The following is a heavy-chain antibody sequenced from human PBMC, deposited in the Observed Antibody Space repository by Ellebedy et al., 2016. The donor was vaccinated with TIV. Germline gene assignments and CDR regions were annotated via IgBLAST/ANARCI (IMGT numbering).Heavy chain of an antibody. V-gene: IGHV3-30*18. CDR1: GFTFSSYG. CDR2: ISYDGSNK. J-gene: IGHJ4*02. D-gene: IGHD3-3*01. Sequence: GESLKISXAASGFTFSSYGMHWVRQAPGKGLEWVAVISYDGSNKYYADSVKGRFTISRDNSKNTLYLQMNSLRAEDTAVYYCAKDDGFSFFTIFGVVTPDYWGQGTLVTVSS. CDR3: AKDDGFSFFTIFGVVTPDY.